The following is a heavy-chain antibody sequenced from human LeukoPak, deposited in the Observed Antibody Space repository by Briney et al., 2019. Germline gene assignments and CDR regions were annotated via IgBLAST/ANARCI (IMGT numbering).Heavy chain of an antibody. Sequence: SETLSLTCTVSGGSISSSSYYWGWIRQPPGKGLEWIGSIYYSGSTYYNPSLKSRVTISVDTSKNQFSLKLSSVTAADTAVYYCTRDSGGYSSSWYEYYYYYYMDVWGKGTTVTISS. V-gene: IGHV4-39*07. CDR3: TRDSGGYSSSWYEYYYYYYMDV. CDR1: GGSISSSSYY. D-gene: IGHD6-13*01. CDR2: IYYSGST. J-gene: IGHJ6*03.